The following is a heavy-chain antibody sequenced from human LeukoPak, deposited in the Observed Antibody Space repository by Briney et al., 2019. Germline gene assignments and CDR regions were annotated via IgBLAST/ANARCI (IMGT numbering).Heavy chain of an antibody. V-gene: IGHV3-20*04. D-gene: IGHD3-10*02. CDR2: INRNGGIQ. CDR1: GYTFEDCG. Sequence: GGSLRLSCAASGYTFEDCGISWVRQVPGKGLEWVSGINRNGGIQGYADSVEGRFTISRDNAKNSLYLQMNSLRAEDTAVYYCAELGITMIGGVWGKGTTVTISS. CDR3: AELGITMIGGV. J-gene: IGHJ6*04.